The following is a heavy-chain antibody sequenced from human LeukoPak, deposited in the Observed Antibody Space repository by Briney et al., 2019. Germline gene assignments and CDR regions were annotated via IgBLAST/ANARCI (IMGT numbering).Heavy chain of an antibody. CDR1: GFTFGSYG. V-gene: IGHV3-30*18. D-gene: IGHD6-13*01. CDR2: ISYDGYNK. J-gene: IGHJ5*02. Sequence: GGSLRLSCEASGFTFGSYGMHWVRQAPGTGLEWLVDISYDGYNKYYGDSVKGRFTISRDNSKNTLYLQMNSLRAEDTAVYYCAKDSRIAAAGTNWFDPWGQGTLVTVSS. CDR3: AKDSRIAAAGTNWFDP.